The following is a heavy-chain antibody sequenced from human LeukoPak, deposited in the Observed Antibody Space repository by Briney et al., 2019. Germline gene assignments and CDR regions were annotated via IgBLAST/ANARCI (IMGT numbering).Heavy chain of an antibody. Sequence: PSETLSLTCTVSGASIRSGSYSWSWIRQPAGKGLEWIGRMYTSGSTTYNPSLKSRVTISIDTSKNQFSLKLTSVTAADTAVYYCARGVRLYYSYMDVWGKGTTVTVSS. J-gene: IGHJ6*03. CDR2: MYTSGST. D-gene: IGHD3-16*01. CDR1: GASIRSGSYS. CDR3: ARGVRLYYSYMDV. V-gene: IGHV4-61*02.